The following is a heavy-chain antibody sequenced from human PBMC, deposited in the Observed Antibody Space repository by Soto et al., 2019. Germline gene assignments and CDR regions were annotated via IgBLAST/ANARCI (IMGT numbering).Heavy chain of an antibody. Sequence: GGSLRLSCAASGFTFSYYGMHWVRQAPGKGLEWVAVIWYDGSNKYYADSVKGRFTISRDNSKNTLYLQMNSLRAEDTAVYYFATDLEGPFDYWGQGTLVTVSS. CDR2: IWYDGSNK. D-gene: IGHD1-1*01. CDR3: ATDLEGPFDY. V-gene: IGHV3-33*01. J-gene: IGHJ4*02. CDR1: GFTFSYYG.